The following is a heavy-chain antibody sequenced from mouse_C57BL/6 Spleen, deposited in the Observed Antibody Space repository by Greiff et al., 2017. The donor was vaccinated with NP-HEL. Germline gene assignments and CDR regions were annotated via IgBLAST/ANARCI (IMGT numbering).Heavy chain of an antibody. CDR3: ARGSYYGYDDWYFDV. D-gene: IGHD2-9*01. J-gene: IGHJ1*03. Sequence: QVQLQQPGAELVKPGASVKMSCKASGYTFTSYWITWVQQRPGQGLEWIGDIYPGSGSTNYNEKFKSKAKLTVDTSSSTAYLQLSSLTSEDSAVYYCARGSYYGYDDWYFDVWGTGTTVTVSS. CDR2: IYPGSGST. V-gene: IGHV1-55*01. CDR1: GYTFTSYW.